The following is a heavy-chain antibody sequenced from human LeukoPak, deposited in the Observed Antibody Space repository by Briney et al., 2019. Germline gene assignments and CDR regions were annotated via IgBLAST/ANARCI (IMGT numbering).Heavy chain of an antibody. V-gene: IGHV3-23*01. J-gene: IGHJ3*02. CDR2: ISGSGGST. D-gene: IGHD6-19*01. Sequence: HPGGSLRLSCAASGFTFSSYAMSWVRQAPGKGLEWVSAISGSGGSTYYADSVKGRFTISRDNSKNTLYLQMNSLRAEDTAVYYCIRPQYSSGWPDAFDIWGQGTMVTVSS. CDR1: GFTFSSYA. CDR3: IRPQYSSGWPDAFDI.